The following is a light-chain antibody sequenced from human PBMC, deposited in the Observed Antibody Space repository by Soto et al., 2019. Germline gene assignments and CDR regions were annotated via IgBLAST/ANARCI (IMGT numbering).Light chain of an antibody. V-gene: IGKV1-5*03. CDR2: KAS. CDR3: QQYNTFSPYT. Sequence: DIQMTQSPSTLSASVGDRVTITCRASQSISNWLAWYQQKPGKAPKLLIYKASSLESGVPSRFSGSGSGTDFTLTISSLQPDDFATYYCQQYNTFSPYTFGQGTKLEIK. J-gene: IGKJ2*01. CDR1: QSISNW.